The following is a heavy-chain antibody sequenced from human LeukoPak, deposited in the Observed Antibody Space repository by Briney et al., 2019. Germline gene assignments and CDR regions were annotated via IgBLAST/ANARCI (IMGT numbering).Heavy chain of an antibody. V-gene: IGHV4-34*01. CDR2: INHSGST. CDR1: GGSFSGYY. D-gene: IGHD1-26*01. Sequence: SETLSLTCAVYGGSFSGYYWSWIRQPPGKGLEWIGEINHSGSTNYNPSLKSRATISVDTSKNQFSLKLSSVTAADTAVYYCARGAGVVGATFDYWGQGTLVTVSS. CDR3: ARGAGVVGATFDY. J-gene: IGHJ4*02.